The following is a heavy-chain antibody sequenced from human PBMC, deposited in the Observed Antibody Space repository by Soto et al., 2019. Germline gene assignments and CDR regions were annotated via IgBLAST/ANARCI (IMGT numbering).Heavy chain of an antibody. V-gene: IGHV3-23*01. D-gene: IGHD4-4*01. CDR2: ISSSGGTT. CDR1: GFTFSSYA. CDR3: TKGVVTTTTPDY. J-gene: IGHJ4*02. Sequence: EVQLLESGGGLVQPGGSLRLSCAASGFTFSSYAISWVRQAPGKGLEWVSTISSSGGTTYYADSVKGRFTLSRDNSKNTLYLQMNSLRAEDTAVYYCTKGVVTTTTPDYWGQGTLVTVSS.